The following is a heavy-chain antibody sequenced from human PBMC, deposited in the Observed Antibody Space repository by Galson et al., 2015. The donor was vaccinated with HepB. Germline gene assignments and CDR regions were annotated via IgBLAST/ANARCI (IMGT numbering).Heavy chain of an antibody. Sequence: SVKVSCKASGYTFSTYYIHWVRQAPGQGLEWMGIINPSGGRTTYAQKFQDRVPMTRDTSTSTVYMELSSLRSEDTAVYYCATIRVGYCITTSCKADDFDIWGQGTMVTVSS. CDR1: GYTFSTYY. J-gene: IGHJ3*02. V-gene: IGHV1-46*01. CDR3: ATIRVGYCITTSCKADDFDI. D-gene: IGHD2-2*01. CDR2: INPSGGRT.